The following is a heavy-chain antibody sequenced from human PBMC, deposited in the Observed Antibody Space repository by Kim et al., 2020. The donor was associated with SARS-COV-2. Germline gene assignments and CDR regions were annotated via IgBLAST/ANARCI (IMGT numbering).Heavy chain of an antibody. Sequence: GGSLRLSCAASGFTFSSYSMNWVRQAPGKGLEWVSYISSSSSTLYYADSVKGRFTISRDNAKNSLYLQMNSLRAEDTAVYYCARDPKRGGSYFNYYYYGMDFWGQGTTVTVSS. CDR1: GFTFSSYS. CDR2: ISSSSSTL. CDR3: ARDPKRGGSYFNYYYYGMDF. D-gene: IGHD1-26*01. J-gene: IGHJ6*02. V-gene: IGHV3-48*04.